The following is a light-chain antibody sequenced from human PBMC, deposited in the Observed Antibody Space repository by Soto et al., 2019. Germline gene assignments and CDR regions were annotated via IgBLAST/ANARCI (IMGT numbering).Light chain of an antibody. CDR3: QKYNSAPLT. V-gene: IGKV1-27*01. CDR1: QGIGVY. CDR2: AAS. Sequence: DIQMTQSPSSLSASLGDRVTITCRASQGIGVYLAWFQQKPGKVPKLLIYAASALQSGVPSRFSGSGSGTDFTLTISSLHPEDFATYYCQKYNSAPLTFGGGTKVEIK. J-gene: IGKJ4*01.